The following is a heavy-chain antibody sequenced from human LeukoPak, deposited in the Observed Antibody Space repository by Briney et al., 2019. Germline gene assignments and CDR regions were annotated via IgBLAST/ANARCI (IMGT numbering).Heavy chain of an antibody. D-gene: IGHD6-19*01. CDR2: ISGSGGST. CDR1: GSTFSNAW. CDR3: AKLAVAEDY. Sequence: GGSLGLSCAASGSTFSNAWMSWVRQAPGKGLEWVSAISGSGGSTYYADSVKGRFTISRDNSKNTLYLQMNSLRAEDTAVYYCAKLAVAEDYWGQGTLVTVSS. J-gene: IGHJ4*02. V-gene: IGHV3-23*01.